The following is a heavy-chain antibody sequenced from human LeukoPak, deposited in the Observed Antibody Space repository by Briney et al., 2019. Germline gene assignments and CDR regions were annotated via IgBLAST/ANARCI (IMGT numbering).Heavy chain of an antibody. CDR2: ISYVGSNK. CDR1: GFTFSSYA. CDR3: ARVSSGWYYDY. J-gene: IGHJ4*02. V-gene: IGHV3-30-3*01. Sequence: GGSLRLSCAASGFTFSSYAMHWVRQAPGKGLEWVAVISYVGSNKYYADSVKGRFTISRDNSKNTLYLQMNSLRAEDTAVYYCARVSSGWYYDYWGQGTLVTVSS. D-gene: IGHD6-19*01.